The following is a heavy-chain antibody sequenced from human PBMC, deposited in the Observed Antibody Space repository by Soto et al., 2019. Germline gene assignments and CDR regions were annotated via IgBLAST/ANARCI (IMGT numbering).Heavy chain of an antibody. V-gene: IGHV3-48*02. CDR3: ARSALNYYDSSGPGYFDY. J-gene: IGHJ4*02. CDR2: ISSSSSTI. Sequence: SVGGLVQPGGSLRLSCAASGFTFSSYSMNWVRQAPGKGLEWVSYISSSSSTIYYADSVKGRFTISRDNAKNSLYLQMNSLRDEDTAVYYCARSALNYYDSSGPGYFDYWGQGTLVTVSS. CDR1: GFTFSSYS. D-gene: IGHD3-22*01.